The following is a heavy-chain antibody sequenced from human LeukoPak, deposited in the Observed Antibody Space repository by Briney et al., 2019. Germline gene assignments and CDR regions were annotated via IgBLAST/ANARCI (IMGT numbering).Heavy chain of an antibody. CDR1: GGSIGSSGYY. Sequence: SETLSLTCTVSGGSIGSSGYYWGWIRQPPGKGLEWIASIYYSGSTYYNPSIKSRVTISVDTSKNQFSLKLSSVTAADTAVYYCARGSGFLDAFDIWGQGTMVTVSS. CDR3: ARGSGFLDAFDI. CDR2: IYYSGST. V-gene: IGHV4-39*07. D-gene: IGHD3-9*01. J-gene: IGHJ3*02.